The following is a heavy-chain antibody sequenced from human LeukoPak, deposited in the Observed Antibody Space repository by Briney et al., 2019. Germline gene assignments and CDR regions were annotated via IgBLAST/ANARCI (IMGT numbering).Heavy chain of an antibody. V-gene: IGHV4-39*07. CDR2: IFYSGYS. D-gene: IGHD5-18*01. CDR1: GASVSGSRSY. CDR3: ARGSAVVQVDWYFDL. J-gene: IGHJ2*01. Sequence: PSETLSLTCSVSGASVSGSRSYWGWIRQPPGKGLQWIANIFYSGYSYFNPSLKSRVSVSLDTSKNQLSLSLNSVTAADPAMYYCARGSAVVQVDWYFDLWGRGTLATVSS.